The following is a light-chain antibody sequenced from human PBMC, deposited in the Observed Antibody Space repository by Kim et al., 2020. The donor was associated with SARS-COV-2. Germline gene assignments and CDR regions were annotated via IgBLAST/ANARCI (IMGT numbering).Light chain of an antibody. V-gene: IGLV6-57*02. Sequence: VPISCTGSSCNIASNYVQWYQQRPGSAPTTVIYEDNERPSGVPDRFSGSIDSSSNSASLTISGLKTEDEADYYCQSYDDSNRWVFGGGTQLTVL. CDR1: SCNIASNY. CDR3: QSYDDSNRWV. J-gene: IGLJ3*02. CDR2: EDN.